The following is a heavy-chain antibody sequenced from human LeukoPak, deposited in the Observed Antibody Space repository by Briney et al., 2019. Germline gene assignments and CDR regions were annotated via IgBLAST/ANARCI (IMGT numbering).Heavy chain of an antibody. CDR2: INHSGST. CDR1: GGSFSGYY. Sequence: SETLSLTCAVYGGSFSGYYWSWIRQPPGKGLEWIGEINHSGSTNYNPSLKSRVTISVDTSKNQFSLKLSSVTAADTAVYYCARGGVIRTIFGVVSAYMDVWGKGTTVTVSS. CDR3: ARGGVIRTIFGVVSAYMDV. V-gene: IGHV4-34*01. J-gene: IGHJ6*03. D-gene: IGHD3-3*01.